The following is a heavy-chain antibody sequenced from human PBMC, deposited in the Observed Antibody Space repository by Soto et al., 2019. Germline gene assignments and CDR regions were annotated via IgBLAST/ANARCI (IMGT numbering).Heavy chain of an antibody. CDR2: INPKSGGT. J-gene: IGHJ4*02. V-gene: IGHV1-2*02. CDR3: AKAVMVGQKRWANYFDS. Sequence: ASVKVSCKASGDTFTANYIHWVRQAPGQGFEWMGWINPKSGGTKFPQKFQGRVTMTRDTSLSTVYMTLTRLTSEDTALYYCAKAVMVGQKRWANYFDSWGQGTPVTVSS. CDR1: GDTFTANY. D-gene: IGHD2-21*01.